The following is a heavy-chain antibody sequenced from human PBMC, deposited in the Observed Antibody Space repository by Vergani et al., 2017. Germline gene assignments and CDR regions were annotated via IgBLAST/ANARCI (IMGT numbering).Heavy chain of an antibody. CDR1: GYTLTELS. Sequence: QVQLVQSGAEVKKPGASVKVSCKVSGYTLTELSMHWVRQAPGKGLEWMGGFDPEDGETIYAQKFQGRVTMTRDTSTSTVYMELSSLRSEDTAVYYCARAPSSSPFLAGSDYWGQGTLVTVSS. D-gene: IGHD6-19*01. V-gene: IGHV1-24*01. J-gene: IGHJ4*02. CDR2: FDPEDGET. CDR3: ARAPSSSPFLAGSDY.